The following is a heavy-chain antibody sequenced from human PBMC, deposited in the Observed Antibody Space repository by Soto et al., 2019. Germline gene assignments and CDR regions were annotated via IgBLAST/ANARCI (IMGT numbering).Heavy chain of an antibody. V-gene: IGHV4-4*02. D-gene: IGHD1-1*01. J-gene: IGHJ6*02. Sequence: SETLSLTCAVSGGSISSSNWWSWVRQPPGKGLGWVGDIYHSGSTNYNPSLKSRVTISVDKSKNHFSLKLSSVTAADTAVYYCTREASSCYYGMDVWGHGTTVTVSS. CDR3: TREASSCYYGMDV. CDR2: IYHSGST. CDR1: GGSISSSNW.